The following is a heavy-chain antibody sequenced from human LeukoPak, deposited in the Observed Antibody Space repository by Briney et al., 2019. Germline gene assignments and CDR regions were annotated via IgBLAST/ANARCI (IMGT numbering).Heavy chain of an antibody. V-gene: IGHV3-21*01. Sequence: GGSLRLSCAASGFTFSSYSMNWVRQAPGKGLEWVSSISSSSSYIYYADSVKGRFTISRDNAKNSLYLQMNSLRAEDTAVCYCAREWPFLLRGMDVWGQGTTVTVSS. D-gene: IGHD2-15*01. CDR2: ISSSSSYI. CDR1: GFTFSSYS. J-gene: IGHJ6*02. CDR3: AREWPFLLRGMDV.